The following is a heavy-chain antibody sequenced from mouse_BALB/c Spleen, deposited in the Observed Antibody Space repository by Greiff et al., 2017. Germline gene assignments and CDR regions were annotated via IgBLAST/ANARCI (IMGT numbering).Heavy chain of an antibody. CDR3: TRDYGSNPYYAMDY. Sequence: QVQLKESGAELVRPGASVTLSCKASGYTFTDYEMHWVKQTPVHGLEWIGAIDPETGGTAYNQKFKGKATLTADKSSSTAYMELRSLTSEDSAVYYCTRDYGSNPYYAMDYWGQGTSVTVSS. J-gene: IGHJ4*01. D-gene: IGHD1-1*01. V-gene: IGHV1-15*01. CDR2: IDPETGGT. CDR1: GYTFTDYE.